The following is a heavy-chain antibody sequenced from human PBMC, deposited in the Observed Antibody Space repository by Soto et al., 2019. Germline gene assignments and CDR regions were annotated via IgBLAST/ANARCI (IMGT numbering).Heavy chain of an antibody. J-gene: IGHJ4*02. CDR3: ARTPRYSTNSDY. V-gene: IGHV1-8*01. CDR1: GYTFTTYD. CDR2: MNPDSGDT. Sequence: VASVKVSCKASGYTFTTYDINWVRQATGQGLEWMGWMNPDSGDTGYAQEFQGRVTMTRDTSTSTAYMELSSLRSEDTAAYFCARTPRYSTNSDYWGQGTLVTVSS. D-gene: IGHD5-12*01.